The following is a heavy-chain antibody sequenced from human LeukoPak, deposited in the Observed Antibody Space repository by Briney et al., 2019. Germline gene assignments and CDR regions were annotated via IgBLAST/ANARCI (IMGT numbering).Heavy chain of an antibody. D-gene: IGHD6-13*01. V-gene: IGHV1-2*02. CDR2: INPNSGAT. CDR1: GYTFTSYG. J-gene: IGHJ4*02. Sequence: ASVKVSCKASGYTFTSYGISWVRQAPGQGLEWMGWINPNSGATNYARKFQGRVTMTRDTSTSTLYLELNRLRSDDTAVYYCASPSGSSWYSKYYFVHWGLETLVTVSS. CDR3: ASPSGSSWYSKYYFVH.